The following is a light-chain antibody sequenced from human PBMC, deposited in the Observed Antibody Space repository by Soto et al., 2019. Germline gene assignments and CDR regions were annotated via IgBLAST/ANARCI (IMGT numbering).Light chain of an antibody. CDR2: GAS. CDR3: QQYRT. CDR1: QSVSSSS. V-gene: IGKV3-20*01. Sequence: EIVLTQSPGILSLSPGERATLSCRASQSVSSSSLVWYQQKPGQAPRLLIYGASSRATGIPDRFSVSGSGTDFTLTISRLEPEDFAAYYCQQYRTFGQGTKVEIK. J-gene: IGKJ1*01.